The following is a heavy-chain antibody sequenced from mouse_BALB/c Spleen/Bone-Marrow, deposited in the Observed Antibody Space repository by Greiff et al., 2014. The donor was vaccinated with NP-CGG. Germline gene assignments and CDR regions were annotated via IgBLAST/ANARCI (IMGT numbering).Heavy chain of an antibody. J-gene: IGHJ3*01. Sequence: DVKLQESGGDLVKPGGSLKLSCAASGFTFSSYGMSWVRQTPDKRLEWVATINNGGTYTNYPDSVKGRFTISRDNAKNTLYLQMSSLKSEDTAMYYCALNWDSAYWGQGTLVTVSA. CDR2: INNGGTYT. V-gene: IGHV5-6*02. CDR1: GFTFSSYG. CDR3: ALNWDSAY. D-gene: IGHD4-1*02.